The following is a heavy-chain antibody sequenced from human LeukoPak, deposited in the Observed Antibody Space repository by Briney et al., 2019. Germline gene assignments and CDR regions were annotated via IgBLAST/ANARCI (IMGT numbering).Heavy chain of an antibody. Sequence: ASVKVSCKASEYTFTSYAMHWVRQAPGERLEWMGWINAGNANTKYSQKFQGRVTITRDTSASTAYMELSSLRSEDTAVYYCARTRVALAGTNWFDPWGQGTLVTVSS. D-gene: IGHD6-19*01. CDR3: ARTRVALAGTNWFDP. V-gene: IGHV1-3*01. CDR1: EYTFTSYA. J-gene: IGHJ5*02. CDR2: INAGNANT.